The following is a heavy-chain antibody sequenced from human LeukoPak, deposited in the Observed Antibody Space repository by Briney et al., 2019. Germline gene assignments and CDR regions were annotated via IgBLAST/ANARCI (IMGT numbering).Heavy chain of an antibody. D-gene: IGHD6-13*01. CDR3: AKQMMERQQYYYMDV. V-gene: IGHV3-30*02. CDR2: IRYDESAT. Sequence: GGSLRLSCVASGLTFSTCGMHWVRQAPGKGLEWLTHIRYDESATHYADSVKGRFTISRENSKNTLYLQMNSLRPEDTAVYYCAKQMMERQQYYYMDVWGKGTSVTVSS. J-gene: IGHJ6*03. CDR1: GLTFSTCG.